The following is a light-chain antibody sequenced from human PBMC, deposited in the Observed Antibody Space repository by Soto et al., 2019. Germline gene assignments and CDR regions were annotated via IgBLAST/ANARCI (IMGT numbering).Light chain of an antibody. Sequence: DIQMTQSPSSLSASVGDRVTITCRASQGIRDYLAWYQQKPGKAPNLLIYGASSLQSGVPSRFSGSGSGTDFTSTISSLQPEDGATYYCQRYDSAPSPFGPGTRVDI. CDR1: QGIRDY. V-gene: IGKV1-27*01. J-gene: IGKJ3*01. CDR2: GAS. CDR3: QRYDSAPSP.